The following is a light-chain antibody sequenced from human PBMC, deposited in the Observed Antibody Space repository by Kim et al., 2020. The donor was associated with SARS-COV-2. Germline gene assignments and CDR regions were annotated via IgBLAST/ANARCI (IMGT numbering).Light chain of an antibody. CDR3: QVWDSSNDHPV. CDR2: HDY. Sequence: ARVKTATISGGGNNIGSKTVQWYQQRPGQAPILVIYHDYDRPSGIPERFSGSNSGNTATLTISRVEAGDEADYYCQVWDSSNDHPVLGGGTQMTVL. CDR1: NIGSKT. V-gene: IGLV3-21*04. J-gene: IGLJ2*01.